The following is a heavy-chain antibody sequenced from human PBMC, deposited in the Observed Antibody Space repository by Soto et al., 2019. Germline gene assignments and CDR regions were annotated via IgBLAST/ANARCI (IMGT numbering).Heavy chain of an antibody. V-gene: IGHV1-46*03. CDR2: INPSGGST. J-gene: IGHJ3*02. CDR3: ASSSPGSRTLMDI. D-gene: IGHD6-13*01. Sequence: ASVKVSCRASGYTFTSYYMHWVRQAPGQGLEWMGIINPSGGSTSYAQKFQGRVTMTRDTSTSTVYMELSSLRSEDTAVYYCASSSPGSRTLMDIWGRGTMVTVSS. CDR1: GYTFTSYY.